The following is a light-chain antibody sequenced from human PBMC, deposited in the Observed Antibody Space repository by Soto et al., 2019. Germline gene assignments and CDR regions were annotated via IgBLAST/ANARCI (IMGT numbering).Light chain of an antibody. Sequence: DIQRTQSPSSLSASVGDRVTITCRASQRITNRLNWYQHRPGKAPRLLIYAASSLESGVPSRFSGSASGTDFTLTSSSLQPEDFATYYCQQGYSTPLTFGQGTKVEIK. CDR2: AAS. CDR1: QRITNR. CDR3: QQGYSTPLT. J-gene: IGKJ1*01. V-gene: IGKV1-39*01.